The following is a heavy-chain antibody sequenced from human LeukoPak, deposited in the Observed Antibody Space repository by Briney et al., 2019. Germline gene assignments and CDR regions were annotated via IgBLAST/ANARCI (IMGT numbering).Heavy chain of an antibody. Sequence: SETLSLTCTVSGGSISSYYWSWIRQPPGKGLEWIGYIYYSGSTNYNPSLKSRVTISVDTSKNQFSLKLSSVTAADTAVYYCAREDYYDSSGYGYWGQGTLVTVSS. V-gene: IGHV4-59*12. CDR1: GGSISSYY. CDR2: IYYSGST. J-gene: IGHJ4*02. CDR3: AREDYYDSSGYGY. D-gene: IGHD3-22*01.